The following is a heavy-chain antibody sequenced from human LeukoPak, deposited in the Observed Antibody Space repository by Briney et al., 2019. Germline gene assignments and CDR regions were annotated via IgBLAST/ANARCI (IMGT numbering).Heavy chain of an antibody. CDR2: IDHSGST. CDR3: ARYGMAAEGIWWFDP. V-gene: IGHV4-34*01. J-gene: IGHJ5*02. CDR1: GGSFSGYY. Sequence: SETLSLTCAVYGGSFSGYYWSWIRQPPGKRLEWIGEIDHSGSTQYNPSLKSRVTISLDTSKKQFSLKLTSLTAADTAFYYCARYGMAAEGIWWFDPWGQGTLVTVSS. D-gene: IGHD6-13*01.